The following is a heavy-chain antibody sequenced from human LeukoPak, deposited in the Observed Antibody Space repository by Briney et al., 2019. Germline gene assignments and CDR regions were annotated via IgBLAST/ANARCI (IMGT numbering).Heavy chain of an antibody. J-gene: IGHJ4*02. CDR1: GYTFTGYY. D-gene: IGHD6-6*01. CDR3: ARDRHRFSSSSFDY. Sequence: GASVKVSCKASGYTFTGYYMHWVRRAPGQGLEWMGWINPNSGGTNFAQKFQGRVTMTWDTSISTAYMELSRLRSDDTAVFYCARDRHRFSSSSFDYWGQGTLVTVSS. V-gene: IGHV1-2*02. CDR2: INPNSGGT.